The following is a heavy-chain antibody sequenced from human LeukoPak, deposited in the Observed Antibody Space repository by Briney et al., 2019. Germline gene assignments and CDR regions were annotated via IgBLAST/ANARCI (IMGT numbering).Heavy chain of an antibody. CDR3: ARLHQPYYYDSNNYYSSYFDY. CDR1: GGPINNYH. J-gene: IGHJ4*02. CDR2: IYYSGTT. Sequence: SETLSLTCTVSGGPINNYHWSWIRQPPGKGLEWIGYIYYSGTTNYNPSLKSRVTMSVDTSKNQFSLNLSSVTAADTAVYYCARLHQPYYYDSNNYYSSYFDYWGQGTLVTVSS. D-gene: IGHD3-22*01. V-gene: IGHV4-59*08.